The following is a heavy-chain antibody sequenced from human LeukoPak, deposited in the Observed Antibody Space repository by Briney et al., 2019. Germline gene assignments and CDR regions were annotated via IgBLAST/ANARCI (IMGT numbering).Heavy chain of an antibody. J-gene: IGHJ3*02. CDR3: ARGWVVATGGFDM. CDR2: IYSGGPT. V-gene: IGHV3-53*01. CDR1: GFTVSLYY. Sequence: PEGSLRLSCAASGFTVSLYYMTWVRQAPGKGLEWVSVIYSGGPTYYADSVKGRFTISRDNSKNTVYLQMNSLRGEDTAVYFCARGWVVATGGFDMWGRGTMVTVSS. D-gene: IGHD2-8*02.